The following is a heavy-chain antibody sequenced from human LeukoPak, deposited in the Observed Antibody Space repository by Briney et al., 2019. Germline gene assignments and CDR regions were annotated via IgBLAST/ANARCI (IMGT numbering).Heavy chain of an antibody. D-gene: IGHD6-13*01. Sequence: GGSLRLSCAASGFTFSSYGMHWVRQAPGKGLEWVAFIRYDGSNKYYADSVKGRFTISRDNSKSTLYLQMNSLRAEDTAVYYCAKASGSSWLYFDYWGQGTLVTVSS. V-gene: IGHV3-30*02. CDR2: IRYDGSNK. CDR3: AKASGSSWLYFDY. CDR1: GFTFSSYG. J-gene: IGHJ4*02.